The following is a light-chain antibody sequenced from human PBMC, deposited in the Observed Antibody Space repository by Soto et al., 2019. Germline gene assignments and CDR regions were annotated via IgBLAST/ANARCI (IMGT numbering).Light chain of an antibody. Sequence: EIVLTQSPATLSLSPGETATLSCRASQSVRNYLAWYQQKPGQAPRLLIYDASNRATGIPARFSGSGSGTDFTLTISRLEPEDFAVFYCQQYGNSPITFGQGTRLEIK. J-gene: IGKJ5*01. V-gene: IGKV3-11*01. CDR2: DAS. CDR1: QSVRNY. CDR3: QQYGNSPIT.